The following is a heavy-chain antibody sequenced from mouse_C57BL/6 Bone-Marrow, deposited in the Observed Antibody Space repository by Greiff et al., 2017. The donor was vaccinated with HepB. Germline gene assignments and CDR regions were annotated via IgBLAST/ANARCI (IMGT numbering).Heavy chain of an antibody. CDR2: IRSKSSNYAT. Sequence: EVHLVESGGGLVQPKGSLKLSCAASGFTFNTYAMHWVRQAPGKGLEWVARIRSKSSNYATYYADSVKDRFTISRDDSQSMLYLQMNNLKTEDTAMYYCVRGITTVVAYYYAMDYWGQGTSVTVSS. CDR3: VRGITTVVAYYYAMDY. D-gene: IGHD1-1*01. CDR1: GFTFNTYA. J-gene: IGHJ4*01. V-gene: IGHV10-3*01.